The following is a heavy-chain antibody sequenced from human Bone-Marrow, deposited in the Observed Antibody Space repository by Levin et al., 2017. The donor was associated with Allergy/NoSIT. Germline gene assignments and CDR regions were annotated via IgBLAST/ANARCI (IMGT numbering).Heavy chain of an antibody. D-gene: IGHD4-23*01. Sequence: SETLSLTCAVSGGSISSGGYSWSWIRQPPGKGLEWIGYIYHSGSTYYNPSLKSRVTISADRSKNQFSLKLSSVTAADTAVYYCARGLVGYGGSWFDPWGQGTLVTVSS. J-gene: IGHJ5*02. V-gene: IGHV4-30-2*01. CDR1: GGSISSGGYS. CDR2: IYHSGST. CDR3: ARGLVGYGGSWFDP.